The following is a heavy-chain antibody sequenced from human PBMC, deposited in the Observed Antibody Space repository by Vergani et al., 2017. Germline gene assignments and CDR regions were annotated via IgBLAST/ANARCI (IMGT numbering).Heavy chain of an antibody. J-gene: IGHJ4*02. V-gene: IGHV3-23*01. CDR1: GFTFSSYA. CDR3: ARDRGYSYGWGY. CDR2: ISGSGGTT. D-gene: IGHD5-18*01. Sequence: EVQLLESGGGLVQPGGSLRLSCAASGFTFSSYAMSWVRQAPGKGLEWVSAISGSGGTTYYADSVKGRFTISRDNSKNSLYLQINSLRAEDTAVYYCARDRGYSYGWGYWGQGTPVTVSS.